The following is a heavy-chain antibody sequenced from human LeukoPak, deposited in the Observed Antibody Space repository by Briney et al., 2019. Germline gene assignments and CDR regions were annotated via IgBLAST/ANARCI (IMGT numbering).Heavy chain of an antibody. D-gene: IGHD1-26*01. Sequence: GGSLRLSCAASGFTFSSYAMHWVRQAPGKGLEWVAVISYDGSNKYYADSVKGRFTISRDNSKNTLYLQMNSLTAEDTAVYYCARARVGATDYFDSWGQGTLVTVSS. CDR1: GFTFSSYA. V-gene: IGHV3-30-3*01. CDR3: ARARVGATDYFDS. CDR2: ISYDGSNK. J-gene: IGHJ4*02.